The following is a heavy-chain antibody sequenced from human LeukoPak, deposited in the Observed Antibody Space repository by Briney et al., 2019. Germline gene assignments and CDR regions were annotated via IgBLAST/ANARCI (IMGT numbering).Heavy chain of an antibody. J-gene: IGHJ4*02. CDR3: AGGVSY. CDR1: GFSFSTFW. V-gene: IGHV3-7*04. Sequence: GGSLRLSCTASGFSFSTFWMNWVRQAPGKGLEWVANIKHDGSVKYYVDSVKGRFTISRDNAMQSLYLQMNSLRAEDTAVYYCAGGVSYWGRGTLVTVSS. CDR2: IKHDGSVK.